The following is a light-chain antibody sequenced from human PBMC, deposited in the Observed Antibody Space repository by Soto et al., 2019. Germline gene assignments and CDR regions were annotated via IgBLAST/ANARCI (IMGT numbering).Light chain of an antibody. V-gene: IGLV1-40*01. CDR1: SSNIGAGYD. Sequence: QSVLTHPPAVSWAPGHRVTIPCTGSSSNIGAGYDVHWYQQLPGTAPKLLIYGNSNRPSGVPDRFSGSKSGTSASLAITGLQAEDEADYYCQSYDSSLSDLYVFGTGTKVTVL. J-gene: IGLJ1*01. CDR2: GNS. CDR3: QSYDSSLSDLYV.